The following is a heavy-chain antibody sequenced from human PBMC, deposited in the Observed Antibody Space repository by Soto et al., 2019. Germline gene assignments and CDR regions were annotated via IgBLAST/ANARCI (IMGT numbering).Heavy chain of an antibody. CDR2: IIPTFGPP. Sequence: QLVQSGAEVKKSGSSVKVSCKASRDTFSSYAITWVRQAPEQGLEWMGGIIPTFGPPKYAQKFQGRLTISGDESTYTAYRELASLTSDDTAVYFCARAVVPKYNWFDPWGQGTLVTVSS. CDR1: RDTFSSYA. J-gene: IGHJ5*02. CDR3: ARAVVPKYNWFDP. D-gene: IGHD2-21*01. V-gene: IGHV1-69*01.